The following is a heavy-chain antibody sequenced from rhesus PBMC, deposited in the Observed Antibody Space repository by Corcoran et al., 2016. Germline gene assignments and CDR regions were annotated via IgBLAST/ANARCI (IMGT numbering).Heavy chain of an antibody. CDR2: IKRKADGDTA. CDR1: GFTFSNYW. D-gene: IGHD3-9*01. J-gene: IGHJ3*01. V-gene: IGHV3-30*02. Sequence: EVQLVESGAGLVQPGGSLSLSCAASGFTFSNYWMSWVRQAPGKGLDWVARIKRKADGDTADYAASLKGRFTISRYDSTHTLLLQKNRLKTGDTAVYDCTTTFYEDEYGYYDTGAFDFWGQGLRVTVSS. CDR3: TTTFYEDEYGYYDTGAFDF.